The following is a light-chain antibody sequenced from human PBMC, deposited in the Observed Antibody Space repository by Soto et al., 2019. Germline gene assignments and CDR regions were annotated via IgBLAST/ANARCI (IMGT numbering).Light chain of an antibody. CDR3: SSHTLSNTQV. CDR1: SSDIGRFNY. CDR2: EVS. V-gene: IGLV2-14*01. J-gene: IGLJ3*02. Sequence: QSALTQPASVSGSPGQSITISCTGTSSDIGRFNYVSWYQQHPGKVPKLMIYEVSNRPSGVSNRFSGSKSGNTASLTISGRQAEDEADYYCSSHTLSNTQVFGGGTKLTVL.